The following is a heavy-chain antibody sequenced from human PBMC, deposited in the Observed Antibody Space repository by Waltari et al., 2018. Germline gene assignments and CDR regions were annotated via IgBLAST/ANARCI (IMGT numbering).Heavy chain of an antibody. CDR1: GGTFSSYA. CDR2: TIPILGIA. Sequence: QVQLVQSGAEVKKPGSSVKVSCKASGGTFSSYAISWVRQAPGTGLEWMGGTIPILGIANYAQKFQGRVTITADESTSTAYMELSSLRSEDTAVYYCASVECSSTSCYYPYYYMDVWGKGTTVTVSS. V-gene: IGHV1-69*04. CDR3: ASVECSSTSCYYPYYYMDV. D-gene: IGHD2-2*01. J-gene: IGHJ6*03.